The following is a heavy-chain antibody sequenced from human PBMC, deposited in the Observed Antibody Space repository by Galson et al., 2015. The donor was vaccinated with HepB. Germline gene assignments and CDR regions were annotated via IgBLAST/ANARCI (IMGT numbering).Heavy chain of an antibody. D-gene: IGHD2-21*02. CDR1: GFIFKNYA. CDR3: ATLVVTAHLPDN. V-gene: IGHV3-30-3*01. J-gene: IGHJ4*02. Sequence: SLRLSCAASGFIFKNYAMHRVRQAPGQGLEWVAGISYDGTKYYYADSVKGRFTISRDNSKSTLYLQMNSLRVEDAAVYYCATLVVTAHLPDNWGQGTLVTVSS. CDR2: ISYDGTKY.